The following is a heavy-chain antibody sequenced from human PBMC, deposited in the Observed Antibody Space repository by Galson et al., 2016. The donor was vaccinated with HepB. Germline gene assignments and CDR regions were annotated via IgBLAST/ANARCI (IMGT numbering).Heavy chain of an antibody. D-gene: IGHD1-14*01. V-gene: IGHV3-13*01. CDR3: ARDGGGTGGYHYYAMDV. CDR2: IGTAGDT. CDR1: GSTFSRYD. J-gene: IGHJ6*02. Sequence: SLRLSCAASGSTFSRYDMHWVRHVTGKGLEWVSAIGTAGDTYYPGSVKGRFTISRENAKNSLYLQMNSLRDEDTAVYYCARDGGGTGGYHYYAMDVWGQGTTVTVSS.